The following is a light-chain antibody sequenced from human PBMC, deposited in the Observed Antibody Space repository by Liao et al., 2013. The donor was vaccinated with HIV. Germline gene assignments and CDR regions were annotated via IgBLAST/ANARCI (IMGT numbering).Light chain of an antibody. V-gene: IGLV3-21*01. Sequence: SYVLTQPPSVSVAPGKTARITCGGNDIGDKSVQWFQQKPGQAPVLFIYYNTDRPSGIPERFSGSNSGNTATLTISRVEAGDEAEYYCQVWDSSSDHHVFGTGTEVTVL. CDR2: YNT. CDR3: QVWDSSSDHHV. J-gene: IGLJ1*01. CDR1: DIGDKS.